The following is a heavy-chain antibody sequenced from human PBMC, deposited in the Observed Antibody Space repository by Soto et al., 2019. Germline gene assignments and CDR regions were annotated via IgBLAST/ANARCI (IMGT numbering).Heavy chain of an antibody. CDR3: ARGASAIRWDYVGY. V-gene: IGHV1-69*06. J-gene: IGHJ1*01. D-gene: IGHD4-17*01. CDR1: GATLSNYA. Sequence: QAQRVQSGPEVREPGSSVTVSCKASGATLSNYAISWVRQAPGQGLQWMGGIVPLLGTVNYAQWIQGGVTISADKNTNTAYLELRSLKSEDTAVYFCARGASAIRWDYVGYWGQGTVVTVAS. CDR2: IVPLLGTV.